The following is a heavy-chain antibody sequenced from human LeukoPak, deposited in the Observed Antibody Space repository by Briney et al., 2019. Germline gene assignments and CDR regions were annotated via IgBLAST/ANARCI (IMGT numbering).Heavy chain of an antibody. CDR3: AKDVADRLEYMDV. CDR1: GGSISNYY. Sequence: SETLSLTCTVSGGSISNYYWSWIRQPPGKGLKWIGYIYYGGSTNYNPSLKSRVTISVDTSKNQFSLKLSSVTAADTAVYYCAKDVADRLEYMDVWGKGTTVTVSS. J-gene: IGHJ6*04. D-gene: IGHD6-6*01. V-gene: IGHV4-59*08. CDR2: IYYGGST.